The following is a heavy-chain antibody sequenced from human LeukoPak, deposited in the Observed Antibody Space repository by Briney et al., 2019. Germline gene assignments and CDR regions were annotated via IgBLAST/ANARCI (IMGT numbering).Heavy chain of an antibody. CDR2: INPNSGGT. V-gene: IGHV1-2*02. D-gene: IGHD1-26*01. CDR3: AREDGGTYGRAFDI. CDR1: GYTFTDFY. J-gene: IGHJ3*02. Sequence: ASVKVSCKASGYTFTDFYMLWVRQAPGQGLEWLGWINPNSGGTDYAQKFQGRVTMTRDTSTSTAYMELSRLKSDDTAVYYCAREDGGTYGRAFDIWGQGTMVTVSS.